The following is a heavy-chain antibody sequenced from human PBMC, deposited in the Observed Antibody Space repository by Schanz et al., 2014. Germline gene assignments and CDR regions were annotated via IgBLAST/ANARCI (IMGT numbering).Heavy chain of an antibody. D-gene: IGHD6-6*01. J-gene: IGHJ6*02. CDR3: AKGSMAARPLLPTDYYFYGTDI. V-gene: IGHV3-30*02. CDR2: IRYDGSSK. CDR1: GFTVSAYS. Sequence: QVQLVESGGGLVRPGGSLRLSCSGFTVSAYSANWVRQAPGKGLEWVAFIRYDGSSKYYADSVRGRFTISRDDSKNTLYLQMNSLRPEDTAVYYCAKGSMAARPLLPTDYYFYGTDIWGQGTTVTVSS.